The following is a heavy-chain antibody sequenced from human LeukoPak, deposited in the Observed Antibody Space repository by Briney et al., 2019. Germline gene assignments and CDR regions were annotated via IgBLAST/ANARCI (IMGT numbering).Heavy chain of an antibody. CDR1: GFTVSSNY. CDR2: IYSGGST. D-gene: IGHD6-13*01. J-gene: IGHJ6*02. Sequence: PGGSLRLSCAASGFTVSSNYTSWVRQAPGKGLEWVSVIYSGGSTYYADSVKGRFTISRDNSKNTLYLQMNSLRAEDTAVYYCARLGSSWYYGMDVWGQGTTVTVSS. V-gene: IGHV3-53*01. CDR3: ARLGSSWYYGMDV.